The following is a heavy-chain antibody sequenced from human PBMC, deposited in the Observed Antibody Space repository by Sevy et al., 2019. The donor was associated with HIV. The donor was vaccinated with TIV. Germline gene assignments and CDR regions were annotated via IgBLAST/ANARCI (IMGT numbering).Heavy chain of an antibody. D-gene: IGHD5-12*01. V-gene: IGHV3-49*03. CDR1: GFTFGEYA. CDR2: IRSKTHDEST. CDR3: CSGIEATAYFEH. Sequence: GGSLRLSCRASGFTFGEYAMSWFRQAPGKGLEWIGFIRSKTHDESTEYAASLKGRFTISRDDSKSIAYLQMDSLETEDTAVYYRCSGIEATAYFEHWGQGTLVTVSS. J-gene: IGHJ4*02.